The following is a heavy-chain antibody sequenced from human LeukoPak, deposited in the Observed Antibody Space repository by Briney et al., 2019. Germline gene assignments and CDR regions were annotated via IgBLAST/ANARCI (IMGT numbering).Heavy chain of an antibody. CDR3: ARGDGYNPIYYYYGMDV. CDR1: GGTFSSYA. CDR2: IIPIFGTA. V-gene: IGHV1-69*01. D-gene: IGHD5-24*01. J-gene: IGHJ6*02. Sequence: GALVKVSCKASGGTFSSYAISWVRQAPGQGLEWRGGIIPIFGTANYAQKFQGRVTITADESTSTTYMELSSLRPEDTAVYYCARGDGYNPIYYYYGMDVWGQGTTVTVSS.